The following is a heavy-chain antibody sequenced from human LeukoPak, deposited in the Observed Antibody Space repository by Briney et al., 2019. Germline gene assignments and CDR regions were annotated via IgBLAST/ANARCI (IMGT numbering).Heavy chain of an antibody. CDR3: AKVRAGWYFDY. CDR1: GFTFTTSA. Sequence: GGSLRLPCAASGFTFTTSAMTWVRQAPGKGLEWVSYIGDSGISTYCADSVKGRFTISRDNSKNTLHLQMTSLRAEDTAVYYCAKVRAGWYFDYWGQGTLVTVSS. J-gene: IGHJ4*02. CDR2: IGDSGIST. V-gene: IGHV3-23*01. D-gene: IGHD6-19*01.